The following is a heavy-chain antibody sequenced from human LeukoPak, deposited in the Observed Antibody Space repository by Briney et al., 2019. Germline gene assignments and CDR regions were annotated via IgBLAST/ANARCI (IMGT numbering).Heavy chain of an antibody. J-gene: IGHJ4*02. Sequence: PSETLSLTCTVSGGSISGYYWSWIRQPPGKGLEWIGYIYYTGGTNYNPSLKSRVTISVDTSKNQSSLKLSSVTAADTAVYYCARRGYSGYERFDYWGQGTLVTVSA. CDR3: ARRGYSGYERFDY. CDR2: IYYTGGT. V-gene: IGHV4-59*08. CDR1: GGSISGYY. D-gene: IGHD5-12*01.